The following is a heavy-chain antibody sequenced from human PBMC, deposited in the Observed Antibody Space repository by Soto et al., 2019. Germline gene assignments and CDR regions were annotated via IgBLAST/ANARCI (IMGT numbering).Heavy chain of an antibody. CDR1: GFTLDSCW. J-gene: IGHJ4*02. CDR2: IKQDGAQI. CDR3: VGGSGWQPEV. V-gene: IGHV3-7*04. D-gene: IGHD6-19*01. Sequence: EVKLVESGGGLVQPGGSLRLSCAASGFTLDSCWMNWVCQAPGKGLEWLAIIKQDGAQIYYVDSVKGRFTIARDNAKNSAYLQLPNLRVADTAVYFCVGGSGWQPEVWGQGALVTVSS.